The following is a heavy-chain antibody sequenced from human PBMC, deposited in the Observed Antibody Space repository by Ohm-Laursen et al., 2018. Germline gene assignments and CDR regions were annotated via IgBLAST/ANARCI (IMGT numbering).Heavy chain of an antibody. D-gene: IGHD3-16*01. J-gene: IGHJ4*02. CDR1: GYTFTSYD. Sequence: GASVKVSCKASGYTFTSYDINWVRQATGQGLEWMGWMNPNSGNTGYAQKFQGRVTMTRNTSISTAYMELSSLRSEDTAVYYCARGRESHDDYVWGSYPYYFDYWGQGTLVTVSS. V-gene: IGHV1-8*01. CDR2: MNPNSGNT. CDR3: ARGRESHDDYVWGSYPYYFDY.